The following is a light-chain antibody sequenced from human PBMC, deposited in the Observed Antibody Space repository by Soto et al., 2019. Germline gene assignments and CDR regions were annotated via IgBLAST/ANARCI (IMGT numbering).Light chain of an antibody. CDR1: SSNIGAGYD. CDR2: GNN. Sequence: QPVLTQPPSVSGAPGQRVTVSCTGSSSNIGAGYDVQWYQQLPGTAPKLLIYGNNGRPSGVPDRFSGSRSGTSASLAITGLQAEDEADYYCQSYDSTVVFGGGTKLTVL. CDR3: QSYDSTVV. V-gene: IGLV1-40*01. J-gene: IGLJ2*01.